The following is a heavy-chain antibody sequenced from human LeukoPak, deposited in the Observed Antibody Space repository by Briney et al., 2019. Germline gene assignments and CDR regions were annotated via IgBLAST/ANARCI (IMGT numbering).Heavy chain of an antibody. Sequence: GGSLRLSCAASGFTVSGNYMSWVRQAPGKGLEWVSDIYSGGSTYYADSVKGRFTISRYNSKNTLYLQMNSLRAEDTAVYYCARASPRTYCSGGSCYQGGRGYWGQGTLVTVSS. CDR1: GFTVSGNY. D-gene: IGHD2-15*01. J-gene: IGHJ4*02. CDR2: IYSGGST. V-gene: IGHV3-66*02. CDR3: ARASPRTYCSGGSCYQGGRGY.